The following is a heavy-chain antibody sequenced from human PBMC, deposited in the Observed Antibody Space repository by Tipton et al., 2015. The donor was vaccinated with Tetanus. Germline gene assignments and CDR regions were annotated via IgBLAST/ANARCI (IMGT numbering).Heavy chain of an antibody. D-gene: IGHD4-23*01. Sequence: LRLSCAVYGGSFSGYYWSWIRQPPGKGLEWIGEINHSGSTNYNPSLKSRVTLSVDTPKNQFSLKLSSVTAADTAVYYCARARRPHYGGFDYWGQGTLVTVSS. CDR1: GGSFSGYY. V-gene: IGHV4-34*01. CDR3: ARARRPHYGGFDY. CDR2: INHSGST. J-gene: IGHJ4*02.